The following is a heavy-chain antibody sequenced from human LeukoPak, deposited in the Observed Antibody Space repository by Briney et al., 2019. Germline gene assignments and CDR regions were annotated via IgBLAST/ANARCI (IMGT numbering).Heavy chain of an antibody. CDR3: ARDRMGPGAARAWLDY. CDR2: IYHSGST. J-gene: IGHJ4*02. V-gene: IGHV4-30-2*01. Sequence: SQTLSLTCTVSGGSISSGGYYWSWIRQPPGKGLEWIGYIYHSGSTYYNPSLKSRVTISVDRSKYQFSLKLSSVTAADTAVYYCARDRMGPGAARAWLDYWGQGTLVTVSS. CDR1: GGSISSGGYY. D-gene: IGHD6-13*01.